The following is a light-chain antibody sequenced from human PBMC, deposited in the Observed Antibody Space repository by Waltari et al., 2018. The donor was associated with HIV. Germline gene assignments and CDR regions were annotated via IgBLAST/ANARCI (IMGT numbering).Light chain of an antibody. CDR3: SSYAGSSNVV. CDR1: SRDVGGYNY. Sequence: QSALTQPPSASGSPGPSVTISCTGTSRDVGGYNYVSWYQKHPGKAPKLMIYEVSKRPSGVPDRFSGSKSGNTASLTVSGLQAEDEADYYCSSYAGSSNVVFGGGTKLTVL. J-gene: IGLJ2*01. V-gene: IGLV2-8*01. CDR2: EVS.